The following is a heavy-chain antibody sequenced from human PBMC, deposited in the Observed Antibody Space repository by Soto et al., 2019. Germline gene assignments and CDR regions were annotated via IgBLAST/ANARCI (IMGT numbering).Heavy chain of an antibody. J-gene: IGHJ4*02. CDR3: ASLDDIVVVVAATRWHY. CDR2: IYYSGST. V-gene: IGHV4-39*01. CDR1: GGSISSSSYY. Sequence: SETLSLTCTVSGGSISSSSYYWGWIRQPPGKGLEWIGSIYYSGSTYYNPSLKSRVTISVDTSKNQFSLKLSSVTAADTAVYYCASLDDIVVVVAATRWHYWGQGTLVTVSS. D-gene: IGHD2-15*01.